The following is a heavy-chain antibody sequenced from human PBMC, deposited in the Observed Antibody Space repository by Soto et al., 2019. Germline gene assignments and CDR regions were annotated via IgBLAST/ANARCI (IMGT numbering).Heavy chain of an antibody. J-gene: IGHJ6*02. Sequence: GGSLRLSCAASGFTFSSYGMHWVRQAPGKGLEWVAVIWYDGSNKYYADSVKGRFTISRDNSKNTLYLQMNSLRAEDTAVYYCAREGGGPDNCTNGVCYWGYYYYGMDVWGQGTTVTVSS. CDR2: IWYDGSNK. V-gene: IGHV3-33*01. CDR3: AREGGGPDNCTNGVCYWGYYYYGMDV. D-gene: IGHD2-8*01. CDR1: GFTFSSYG.